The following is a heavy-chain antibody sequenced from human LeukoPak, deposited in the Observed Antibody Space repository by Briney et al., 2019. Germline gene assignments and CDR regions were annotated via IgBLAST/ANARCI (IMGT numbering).Heavy chain of an antibody. J-gene: IGHJ6*03. Sequence: PGGSLRLSCVASGVTFGTYGLHWVRQASGKGLEWVAFIRFDGGDKSYADSVKGRFTISRDNSKNTLYLQMNSLRVEDTAIYYCAKVLPLTFYYMDVWGKGTTVTVSS. CDR1: GVTFGTYG. CDR2: IRFDGGDK. V-gene: IGHV3-30*02. D-gene: IGHD4/OR15-4a*01. CDR3: AKVLPLTFYYMDV.